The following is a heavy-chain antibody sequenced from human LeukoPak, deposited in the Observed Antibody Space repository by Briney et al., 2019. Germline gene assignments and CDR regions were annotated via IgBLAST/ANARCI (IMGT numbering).Heavy chain of an antibody. CDR3: GRNPAKVRGNYGFDY. Sequence: GGSLRLPCAASGFTVSSNYMSWVRQAPGKGLEWVSVIYSGGSTYYADSVKGRFTISRDNSKNTLYLQMNSLRAEDTAVYYCGRNPAKVRGNYGFDYWGQGTLVTVSS. J-gene: IGHJ4*02. CDR2: IYSGGST. CDR1: GFTVSSNY. D-gene: IGHD4-17*01. V-gene: IGHV3-66*02.